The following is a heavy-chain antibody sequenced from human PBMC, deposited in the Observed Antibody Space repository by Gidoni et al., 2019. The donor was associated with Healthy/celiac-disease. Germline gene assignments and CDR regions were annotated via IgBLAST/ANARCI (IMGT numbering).Heavy chain of an antibody. D-gene: IGHD4-17*01. CDR2: IIPILGIA. Sequence: QVQLVQSGAEVKKPGSSVTVSCKASGGTFSSYPISWVRQAPGQGLEWMGRIIPILGIANYAQKFQGRVTITADKSTSTAYMELSSLRSEDTAVYYCARDPDYGDSYYYGMDVWGQGTTVTVSS. CDR1: GGTFSSYP. CDR3: ARDPDYGDSYYYGMDV. V-gene: IGHV1-69*04. J-gene: IGHJ6*02.